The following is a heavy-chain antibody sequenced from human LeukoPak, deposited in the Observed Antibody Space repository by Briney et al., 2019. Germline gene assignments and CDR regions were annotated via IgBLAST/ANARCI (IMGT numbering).Heavy chain of an antibody. Sequence: GGSLRLSCAASGFTFSTYAMSWVRQAPGKGLEWVSGISDSGVSSYYADSVKGRFTISRDNSKNTLSLQMNSLRAEDTAVYYCARDSGYDLDWGQGTLVTVSS. CDR2: ISDSGVSS. V-gene: IGHV3-23*01. D-gene: IGHD5-12*01. CDR3: ARDSGYDLD. J-gene: IGHJ4*02. CDR1: GFTFSTYA.